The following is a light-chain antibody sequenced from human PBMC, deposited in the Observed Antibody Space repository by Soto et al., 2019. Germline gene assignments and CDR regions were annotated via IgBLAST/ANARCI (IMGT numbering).Light chain of an antibody. J-gene: IGKJ1*01. CDR2: DAS. Sequence: IVLTHSPGTLSFSPGERCTLSFSSSQSVSSNFLAWYQQKPGQAPRLLIFDASTRATGIPDRFTGSGSGTDFTLTISRLEPEDFAVYYCQFYGDPPKTFGQGTKVDIK. V-gene: IGKV3-20*01. CDR3: QFYGDPPKT. CDR1: QSVSSNF.